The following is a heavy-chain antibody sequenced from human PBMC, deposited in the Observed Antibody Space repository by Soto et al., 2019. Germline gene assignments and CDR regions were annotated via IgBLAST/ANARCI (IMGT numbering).Heavy chain of an antibody. J-gene: IGHJ6*02. CDR1: GFTFSSYA. CDR3: AKRAVTFGGVIVSSRPLYYGMDV. D-gene: IGHD3-16*02. Sequence: GGSLRLSCAASGFTFSSYAMSWVRQAPGKGLECVSAISGSGGSTYYADSVKGRFTISKDNSKNTLYLQMNRLRAEDTAVYYCAKRAVTFGGVIVSSRPLYYGMDVWGQGTTVTVSS. CDR2: ISGSGGST. V-gene: IGHV3-23*01.